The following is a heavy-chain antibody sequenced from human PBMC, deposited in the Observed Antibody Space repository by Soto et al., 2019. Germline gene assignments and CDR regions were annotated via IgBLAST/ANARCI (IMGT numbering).Heavy chain of an antibody. V-gene: IGHV3-30*18. Sequence: GASVKVSCAASGFTFSSYGMHWVRQAPGKGLEWVAVISYDGSNKYYADSVKGRFTISRDNSKNTLYLQMNSLRAEDTAVYYCAKGMRRITVAGTFDYWGQGTLVTVSS. CDR3: AKGMRRITVAGTFDY. CDR1: GFTFSSYG. J-gene: IGHJ4*02. CDR2: ISYDGSNK. D-gene: IGHD6-19*01.